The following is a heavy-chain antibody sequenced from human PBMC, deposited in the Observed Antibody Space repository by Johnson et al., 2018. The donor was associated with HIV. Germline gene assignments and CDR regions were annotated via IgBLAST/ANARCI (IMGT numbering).Heavy chain of an antibody. D-gene: IGHD6-13*01. V-gene: IGHV3-11*04. J-gene: IGHJ3*02. Sequence: QVHLVESGGGLVKPGGSQRLSCAASGFTFSKYYMNWIRQAPGKGLEWVSYISGSGSTTEYADSVKGRFTISRDNAKNSLYLQMNSLRAEDTSVYYCARGQLDNAFDIWGQGTMVTVFS. CDR1: GFTFSKYY. CDR3: ARGQLDNAFDI. CDR2: ISGSGSTT.